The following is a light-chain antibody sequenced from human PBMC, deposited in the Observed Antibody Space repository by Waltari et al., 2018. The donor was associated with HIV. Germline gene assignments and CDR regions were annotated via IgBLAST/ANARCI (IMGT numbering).Light chain of an antibody. J-gene: IGLJ3*02. Sequence: QSVLTQPPSASGTPGQRVIVSCSGSNSNIGNTFVYWYQHLPGTTPKLLLYKNEQRPSGVPDRFSGSKSGTSASRAISGLQSDEEADYYCAAWDDRLRTWMFGGGTKLTVL. CDR3: AAWDDRLRTWM. V-gene: IGLV1-47*01. CDR2: KNE. CDR1: NSNIGNTF.